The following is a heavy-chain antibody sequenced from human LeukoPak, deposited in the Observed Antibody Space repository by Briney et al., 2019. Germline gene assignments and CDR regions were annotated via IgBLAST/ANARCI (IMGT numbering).Heavy chain of an antibody. CDR2: IKQDGSEE. Sequence: GGSLRLSCAASGFTFSSYWLSWVRQAPGKGLEWVANIKQDGSEEFYVDSLKGRFTISRDNAKNSLYLQMNSLRAEDTAVYYCARREAVISHFQHWGQGTLVTVSS. D-gene: IGHD2-21*01. CDR3: ARREAVISHFQH. J-gene: IGHJ1*01. V-gene: IGHV3-7*01. CDR1: GFTFSSYW.